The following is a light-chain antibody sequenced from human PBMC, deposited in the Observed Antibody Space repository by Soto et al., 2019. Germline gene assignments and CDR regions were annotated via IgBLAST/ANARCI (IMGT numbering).Light chain of an antibody. Sequence: QSVLTQPRSVSGSPGQSVSISCTGTTSDVGGYEYVSWYQQHPDKAPQLLIFDVTKRPSGVPDRFSGSKSGNTASLTISGLQADDEADYYCCSYAGKYTLLFGGGTKLTVL. CDR3: CSYAGKYTLL. J-gene: IGLJ2*01. V-gene: IGLV2-11*01. CDR2: DVT. CDR1: TSDVGGYEY.